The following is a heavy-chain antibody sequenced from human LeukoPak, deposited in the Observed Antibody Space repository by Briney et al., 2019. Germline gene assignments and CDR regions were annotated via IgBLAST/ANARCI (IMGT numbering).Heavy chain of an antibody. CDR1: GFTFSSYW. D-gene: IGHD2-2*01. J-gene: IGHJ4*02. V-gene: IGHV3-48*01. CDR3: ARDGGKGYEIDY. Sequence: GGSLRLSCAGSGFTFSSYWMSWVRQAPGKGLEWVSYISTAITTTYYAESVKGRFTISRDNAKNSLYLQMNSLRVEDTAVYYCARDGGKGYEIDYWGQGTLVTVSS. CDR2: ISTAITTT.